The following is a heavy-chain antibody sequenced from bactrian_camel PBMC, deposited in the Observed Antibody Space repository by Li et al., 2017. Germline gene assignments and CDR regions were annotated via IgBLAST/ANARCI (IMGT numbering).Heavy chain of an antibody. J-gene: IGHJ4*01. CDR1: VHTYDSYC. CDR2: LYTVGST. D-gene: IGHD6*01. V-gene: IGHV3S63*01. Sequence: HVQLVESGGGSVQAGGSLRISCADSVHTYDSYCMGWFRQAPGEKREGVATLYTVGSTYYADSVKERFTISHDNAKNTLYLQMNSLKPEDTAMYYCAADRVPETRCSPSVVAGAGHNYWGQGTQVTVS. CDR3: AADRVPETRCSPSVVAGAGHNY.